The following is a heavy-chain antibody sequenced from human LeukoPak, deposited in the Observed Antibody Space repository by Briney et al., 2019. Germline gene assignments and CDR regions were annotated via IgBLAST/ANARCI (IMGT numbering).Heavy chain of an antibody. D-gene: IGHD5-24*01. Sequence: GGSLRLSCAASGFTFDDYTMHWVRQAPGEGLEWVSLISWDGGSTYYADSVKGRFTISRDNSKNSLYLQMNSLRTEDTALYYCAKPYNMDPGAFDIWGQGTMVTVSS. CDR3: AKPYNMDPGAFDI. V-gene: IGHV3-43*01. CDR1: GFTFDDYT. CDR2: ISWDGGST. J-gene: IGHJ3*02.